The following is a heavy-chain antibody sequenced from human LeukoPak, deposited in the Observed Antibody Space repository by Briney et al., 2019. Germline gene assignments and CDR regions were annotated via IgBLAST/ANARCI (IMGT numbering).Heavy chain of an antibody. V-gene: IGHV4-30-2*01. J-gene: IGHJ2*01. CDR1: GGSIGSGGYS. CDR2: IYHSGST. CDR3: AREGYGNWYFDL. D-gene: IGHD1-1*01. Sequence: SETLSLTCAVSGGSIGSGGYSWSWIRQPPGKGLEWIGYIYHSGSTYYNPSLKSRVTISVDRSKNQFSLKLSSVTAADTAVYYCAREGYGNWYFDLWGRGTLVTVSS.